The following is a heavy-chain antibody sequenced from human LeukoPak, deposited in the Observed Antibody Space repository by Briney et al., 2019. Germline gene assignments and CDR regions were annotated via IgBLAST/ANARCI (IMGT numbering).Heavy chain of an antibody. Sequence: PGGSLRLSCAASGFTFSSYDMHWVRQATGKGLEWVSAIGTAGDTYYPGSVKGRFTISRENAKNSLYLQMNSLRAGDTAVYYCARAFNMGDYYYYYGMDVWGQGTTVTVSS. CDR1: GFTFSSYD. V-gene: IGHV3-13*01. CDR3: ARAFNMGDYYYYYGMDV. J-gene: IGHJ6*02. CDR2: IGTAGDT. D-gene: IGHD3-16*01.